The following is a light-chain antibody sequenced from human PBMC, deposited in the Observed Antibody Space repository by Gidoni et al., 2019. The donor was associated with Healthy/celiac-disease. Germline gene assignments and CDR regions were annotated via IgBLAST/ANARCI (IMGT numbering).Light chain of an antibody. CDR1: QSVLYSSNNKNY. J-gene: IGKJ4*01. V-gene: IGKV4-1*01. Sequence: DIVMTQSPDSLAVSLGERATLNCKSSQSVLYSSNNKNYLAWYQQKQGQPPKLLIYWASPRESGVPDRFSGSGSGTDFTLTISSLQAEDVAVYYCQQYYSTPTFGGGTKVEIK. CDR3: QQYYSTPT. CDR2: WAS.